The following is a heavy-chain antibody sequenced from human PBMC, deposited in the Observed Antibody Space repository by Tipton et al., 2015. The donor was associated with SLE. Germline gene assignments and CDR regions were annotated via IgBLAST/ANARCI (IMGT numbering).Heavy chain of an antibody. CDR2: IYYSGST. CDR1: GGSISTSSYY. D-gene: IGHD3-10*01. J-gene: IGHJ4*02. Sequence: TLSLTCTVSGGSISTSSYYWGWIRQPPGKGLEWIGNIYYSGSTYYNPSLKSRVTISVDTSKNQFSLKLSSVTAADTAVYYCAGDSRSLDYWGQGTLVTVSS. V-gene: IGHV4-39*01. CDR3: AGDSRSLDY.